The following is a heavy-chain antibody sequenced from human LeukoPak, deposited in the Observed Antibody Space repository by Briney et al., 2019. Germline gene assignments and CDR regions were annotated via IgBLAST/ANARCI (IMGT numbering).Heavy chain of an antibody. D-gene: IGHD6-19*01. CDR1: GGSFSGYY. V-gene: IGHV4-34*01. Sequence: PSETLSLTCAVYGGSFSGYYWSWIRQPPGKGLEWIGEINHSGSSNYNPSLKSRVTISVDTSKNQFSLKLISVTAADTAVYYCSSLVAGGFPDYYYYMDVWGKGTTVTVSS. J-gene: IGHJ6*03. CDR2: INHSGSS. CDR3: SSLVAGGFPDYYYYMDV.